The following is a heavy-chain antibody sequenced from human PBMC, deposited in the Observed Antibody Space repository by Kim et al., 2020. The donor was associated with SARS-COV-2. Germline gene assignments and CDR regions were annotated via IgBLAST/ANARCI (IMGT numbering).Heavy chain of an antibody. Sequence: SETLSLTCAVYGGSFSGYYWSWIRQPPGKGLEWIGEINHSGSNNYNPSHQSRVTITVDTTKNQFSLKLSSVTAADTAVYYCARGRTRSGFSWGQGTLVTVSS. CDR3: ARGRTRSGFS. V-gene: IGHV4-34*01. CDR2: INHSGSN. D-gene: IGHD3-22*01. J-gene: IGHJ4*02. CDR1: GGSFSGYY.